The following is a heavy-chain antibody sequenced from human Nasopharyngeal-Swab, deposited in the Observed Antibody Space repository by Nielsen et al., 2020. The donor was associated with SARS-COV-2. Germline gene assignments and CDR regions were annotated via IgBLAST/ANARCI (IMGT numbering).Heavy chain of an antibody. CDR2: IYNGGSA. D-gene: IGHD1-26*01. CDR3: ATGRELWGVTFFDW. V-gene: IGHV3-66*01. J-gene: IGHJ4*02. CDR1: GVTVSSTY. Sequence: GESLKISCAASGVTVSSTYISWVRQAPGKGLEWVSVIYNGGSAYNEDYVKGRFTVSRDNSENTVYLQMHSLRAEDTAVYFCATGRELWGVTFFDWWGQGTLVTVSS.